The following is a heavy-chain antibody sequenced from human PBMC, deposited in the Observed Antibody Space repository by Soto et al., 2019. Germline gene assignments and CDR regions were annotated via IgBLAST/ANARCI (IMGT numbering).Heavy chain of an antibody. CDR1: GFTFGSYG. CDR2: IWYDGSNK. J-gene: IGHJ4*02. Sequence: GGSLRLSCAASGFTFGSYGMHWVRQAPGKGLEWVAVIWYDGSNKYYADSVKGRFTISRDNSKNTLYLQMNSLRAEDTAVYYCARDRFSDSPDYWGQGTRVTVSS. CDR3: ARDRFSDSPDY. V-gene: IGHV3-33*01. D-gene: IGHD2-21*01.